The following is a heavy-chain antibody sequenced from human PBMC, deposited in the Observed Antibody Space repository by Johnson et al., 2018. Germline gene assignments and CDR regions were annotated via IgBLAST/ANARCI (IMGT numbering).Heavy chain of an antibody. J-gene: IGHJ1*01. CDR3: AYRMAALGQKYFQD. D-gene: IGHD5-12*01. Sequence: EVQLVETGGGLVQXGGSLRLSCVVSGFSFSRSVMSWVRQAPGKGLEWVSTFDGGSGSTYYADSVKGRFTISRDSSKNTLYLQLNSLRGDDSAVYYCAYRMAALGQKYFQDWGQGALVIVSS. CDR2: FDGGSGST. V-gene: IGHV3-23*04. CDR1: GFSFSRSV.